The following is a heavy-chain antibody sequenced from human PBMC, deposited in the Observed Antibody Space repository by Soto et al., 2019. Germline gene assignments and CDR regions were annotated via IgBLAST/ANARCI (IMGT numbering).Heavy chain of an antibody. V-gene: IGHV1-8*01. D-gene: IGHD2-15*01. CDR3: ARGHYCSGGSCYGGEYFDY. J-gene: IGHJ4*02. CDR2: MNPNSGNT. CDR1: GYTFTSYD. Sequence: GASVKVSCKASGYTFTSYDINWVRQATGQGLEWMGWMNPNSGNTGYAQKFQGRVTMTRNTSISTAYMELSSLRSEDTAVYYCARGHYCSGGSCYGGEYFDYWGQGTLVTVSS.